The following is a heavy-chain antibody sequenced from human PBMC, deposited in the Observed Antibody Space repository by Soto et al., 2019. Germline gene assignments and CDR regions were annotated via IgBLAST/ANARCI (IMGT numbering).Heavy chain of an antibody. CDR1: GGTFSSYA. V-gene: IGHV1-69*06. CDR3: ARAQDDIVVVVAAPTYYYYGMDV. CDR2: IIPIFGTA. J-gene: IGHJ6*02. Sequence: SVRVSCKASGGTFSSYAISWVRQAPGQGLEWMGGIIPIFGTANYAQKFQGRVTITADKSTSTAYMELSSLRSEDTAVYYCARAQDDIVVVVAAPTYYYYGMDVWGQGTTVTVSS. D-gene: IGHD2-15*01.